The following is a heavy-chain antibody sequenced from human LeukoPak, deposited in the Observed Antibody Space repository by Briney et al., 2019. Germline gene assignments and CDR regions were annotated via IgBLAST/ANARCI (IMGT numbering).Heavy chain of an antibody. CDR3: AKPAFITIFGVVTDAPDY. CDR1: GFRINNYW. Sequence: GGSLRLSCAVSGFRINNYWMTWYRHAPGKGLKCVAHIKGDAREKYYLDSVKGRFAISRDNANNSLYLQMKSLRAEDTAVYYCAKPAFITIFGVVTDAPDYWGQGTLVTVSS. V-gene: IGHV3-7*01. CDR2: IKGDAREK. D-gene: IGHD3-3*01. J-gene: IGHJ4*02.